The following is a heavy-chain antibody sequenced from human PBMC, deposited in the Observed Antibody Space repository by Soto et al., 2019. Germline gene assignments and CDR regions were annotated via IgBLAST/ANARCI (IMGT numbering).Heavy chain of an antibody. D-gene: IGHD3-10*01. Sequence: SVKVSCKASGGTFSSYAISWVRQAPGQGLEWMGGIIPIFGTANYAQKFQGRVTITADESTSTAYMELSSLRSEDTAVYYCASSIRITMVLLDYWGQGTLVTVSS. CDR1: GGTFSSYA. V-gene: IGHV1-69*13. J-gene: IGHJ4*02. CDR3: ASSIRITMVLLDY. CDR2: IIPIFGTA.